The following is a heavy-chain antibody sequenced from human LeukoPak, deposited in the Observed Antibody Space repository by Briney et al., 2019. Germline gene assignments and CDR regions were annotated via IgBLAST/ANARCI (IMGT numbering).Heavy chain of an antibody. CDR2: ISGSGGST. J-gene: IGHJ4*02. Sequence: GGSLRLSCAASGFTFNSYSMSWVRQAPGKGLEWVSAISGSGGSTYYADSVKGRFTISRDNAKNSLYLQMNSLRAEDTAVYYCARGLASWIQLWSASDYWGQGTLVTVSS. CDR3: ARGLASWIQLWSASDY. D-gene: IGHD5-18*01. V-gene: IGHV3-23*01. CDR1: GFTFNSYS.